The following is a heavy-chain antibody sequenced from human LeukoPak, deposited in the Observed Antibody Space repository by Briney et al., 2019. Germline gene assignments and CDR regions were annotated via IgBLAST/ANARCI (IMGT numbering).Heavy chain of an antibody. CDR3: ARASYYYYYMDV. J-gene: IGHJ6*03. CDR1: GYTFTSYD. V-gene: IGHV1-8*01. CDR2: MNLNSGNT. Sequence: ASVKVSCKASGYTFTSYDINWVRQATGQGLEWMGWMNLNSGNTGYAQKFQGRVTMTRNTSISTAYMELSSLRSEDTAVYYCARASYYYYYMDVWGKGTTVTISS.